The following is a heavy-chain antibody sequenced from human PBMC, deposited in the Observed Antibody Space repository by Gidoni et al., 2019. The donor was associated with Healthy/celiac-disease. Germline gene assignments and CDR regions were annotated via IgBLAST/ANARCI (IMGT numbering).Heavy chain of an antibody. CDR1: GFTFSNAW. CDR2: IKSKTAGGTT. CDR3: TTEPYFPDSGYDRMDV. J-gene: IGHJ6*04. D-gene: IGHD5-12*01. V-gene: IGHV3-15*07. Sequence: EVQLVESGGGLVKPGGSLRLSCAASGFTFSNAWMTWVRQAPGKGLECVGRIKSKTAGGTTDYAAPVKGRFTISRDDSKNTLYLQMNSLKTEDTAVYYCTTEPYFPDSGYDRMDVWGKGTTVTVSS.